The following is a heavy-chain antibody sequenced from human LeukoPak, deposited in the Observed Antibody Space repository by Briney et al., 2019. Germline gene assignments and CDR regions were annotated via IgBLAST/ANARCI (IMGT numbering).Heavy chain of an antibody. CDR2: IYSGGDT. V-gene: IGHV3-66*01. CDR3: AKGVSGEYFQH. Sequence: GGSLRLSCAASGFTVSSNYISWVRQAPGKGLEWVSVIYSGGDTDYADSVKGRFTISRDNSKNTLYLQMNSLRAEDTAVYYCAKGVSGEYFQHWGQGTLVTVSS. CDR1: GFTVSSNY. J-gene: IGHJ1*01. D-gene: IGHD5/OR15-5a*01.